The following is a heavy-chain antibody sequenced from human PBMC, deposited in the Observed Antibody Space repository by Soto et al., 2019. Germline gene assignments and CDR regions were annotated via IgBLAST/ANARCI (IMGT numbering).Heavy chain of an antibody. CDR2: ISWNSGGI. D-gene: IGHD6-13*01. Sequence: EVQLVESGGGLVQPGRSLRLSCVASGFTFDDYAMHWVRQAPGKGLEWVSGISWNSGGIAYVDSVKGRFTISRDNAKKYLHLEMNSLRSDDTALYYCTKSRGPQLDNNWFDPWGQGTLVTVSS. CDR1: GFTFDDYA. V-gene: IGHV3-9*01. CDR3: TKSRGPQLDNNWFDP. J-gene: IGHJ5*02.